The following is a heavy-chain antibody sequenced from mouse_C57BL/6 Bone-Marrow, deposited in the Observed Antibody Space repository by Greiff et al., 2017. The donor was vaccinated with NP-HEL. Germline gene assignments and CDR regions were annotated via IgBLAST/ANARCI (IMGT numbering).Heavy chain of an antibody. D-gene: IGHD1-1*01. CDR2: IWTGGGT. CDR3: ARNPYSSSYVWYFEV. J-gene: IGHJ1*03. V-gene: IGHV2-9-1*01. Sequence: VKLQESGPGLVAPSQSLSITCTVSGFSLTSSAISWVRQPPGTGLEWLGVIWTGGGTNYNSALKSRLSISKDNSKSQVFLKMNGLQTDETARYCCARNPYSSSYVWYFEVWGTGTTVTVSS. CDR1: GFSLTSSA.